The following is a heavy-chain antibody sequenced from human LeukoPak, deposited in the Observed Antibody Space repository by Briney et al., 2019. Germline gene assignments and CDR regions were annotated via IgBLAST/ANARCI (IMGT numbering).Heavy chain of an antibody. Sequence: GGSLRLSCAASGFTFSSYWMSWVRQAPGKGLEWVANIKQDGSEKYYVDSVKGRFTISRDNAKNSLYLQMNSLRAEDTAVYYCARDSVAHYGGFDYWGQGTLVTVSS. CDR3: ARDSVAHYGGFDY. CDR2: IKQDGSEK. V-gene: IGHV3-7*01. CDR1: GFTFSSYW. D-gene: IGHD4-23*01. J-gene: IGHJ4*02.